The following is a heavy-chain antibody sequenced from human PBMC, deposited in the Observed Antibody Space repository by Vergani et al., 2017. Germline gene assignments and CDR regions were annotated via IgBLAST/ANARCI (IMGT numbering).Heavy chain of an antibody. D-gene: IGHD3-3*01. J-gene: IGHJ4*02. Sequence: QVTLKESGPVLVKPTETLTLICTVSGFSLSNARMGVSWIRQPPGKALEWLAHLFSNDEKSYSTSLKSRLTISKDTSKSQVVLTMTNMDPVDTATYYCARSSSLYYDFWSGYWSPYDYWGQGTLVTVSS. CDR2: LFSNDEK. V-gene: IGHV2-26*01. CDR3: ARSSSLYYDFWSGYWSPYDY. CDR1: GFSLSNARMG.